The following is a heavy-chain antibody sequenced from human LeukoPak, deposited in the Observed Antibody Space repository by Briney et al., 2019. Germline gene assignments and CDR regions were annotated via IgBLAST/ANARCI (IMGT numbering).Heavy chain of an antibody. J-gene: IGHJ4*02. CDR2: IYTSGST. Sequence: SETLSLTCSVSGGSISGYYWSWLRQPAGEGLEWIGRIYTSGSTNYNPSLKSRVTMSVDTSKNLFSLKLSSVTAADTAVYYCARSLSSGGWHHPVDHWGQGTPVTVSS. CDR3: ARSLSSGGWHHPVDH. D-gene: IGHD6-19*01. CDR1: GGSISGYY. V-gene: IGHV4-4*07.